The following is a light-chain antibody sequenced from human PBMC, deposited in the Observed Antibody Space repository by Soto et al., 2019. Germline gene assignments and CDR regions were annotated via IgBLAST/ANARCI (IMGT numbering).Light chain of an antibody. CDR3: QQYDIAWT. CDR2: GVS. CDR1: QSVPSNF. Sequence: EIVLTQSPGTLSLSPGARATLSCRASQSVPSNFLAWYQQKPGQAPILLIYGVSRRATGIPDRFSGSGSGTDFTLTISRMEPEDFAVYYCQQYDIAWTFGQGTMVESK. V-gene: IGKV3-20*01. J-gene: IGKJ1*01.